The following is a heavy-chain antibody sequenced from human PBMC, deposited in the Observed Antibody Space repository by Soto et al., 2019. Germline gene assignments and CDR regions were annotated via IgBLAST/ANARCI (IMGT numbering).Heavy chain of an antibody. Sequence: PGGSLRLSCAASGFTFNSYAISWVRQAPGKGLEWVSAINGRGDTTYYADSVKGRFIISRDNSKNTISLQMSSLRAEDTAFYYCAKESEYGGSQREYYFDYWGQGILVTVSS. D-gene: IGHD3-10*01. CDR1: GFTFNSYA. CDR2: INGRGDTT. CDR3: AKESEYGGSQREYYFDY. J-gene: IGHJ4*02. V-gene: IGHV3-23*01.